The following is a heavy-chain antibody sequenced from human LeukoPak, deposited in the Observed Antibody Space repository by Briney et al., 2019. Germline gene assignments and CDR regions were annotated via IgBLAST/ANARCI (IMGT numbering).Heavy chain of an antibody. D-gene: IGHD2-21*01. CDR1: GFTFGDYA. Sequence: GGSLRLSCTASGFTFGDYAMSWVRQAPGKGLEWVGFIRSKAYGGTTEYAASVKGRFTISRDDSKSIAYLQMNGLKTEDTAVYYCTRGLSDCGGDCYIFDYWGQGTLVTVSS. V-gene: IGHV3-49*04. J-gene: IGHJ4*02. CDR2: IRSKAYGGTT. CDR3: TRGLSDCGGDCYIFDY.